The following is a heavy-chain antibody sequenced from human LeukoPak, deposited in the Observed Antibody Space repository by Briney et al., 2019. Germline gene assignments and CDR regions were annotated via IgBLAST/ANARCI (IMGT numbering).Heavy chain of an antibody. Sequence: GGSLRLSCTASGFTLSSYWMSWVRQAPGKGLEYMANIRQDRSEKYYMDSVKGRFTISRDNAKNSLYLQMNSLRAEDTAVYYCATNSGKRFGQWGQGTLVTVSS. V-gene: IGHV3-7*01. CDR1: GFTLSSYW. J-gene: IGHJ4*02. D-gene: IGHD3-16*01. CDR3: ATNSGKRFGQ. CDR2: IRQDRSEK.